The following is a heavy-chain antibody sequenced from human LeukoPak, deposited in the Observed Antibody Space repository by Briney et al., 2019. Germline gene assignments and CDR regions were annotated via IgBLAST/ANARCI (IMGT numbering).Heavy chain of an antibody. Sequence: PGGSLRLSCAASGFTASSNYMSWVRQAPGKGLEWVSVIYSGSSADYADSVKGRFTISRDNAKNSLYLQMNSLRAEDTALYHCARGHGSPFQHWGQGTLVTVSS. CDR2: IYSGSSA. D-gene: IGHD6-25*01. CDR3: ARGHGSPFQH. J-gene: IGHJ1*01. V-gene: IGHV3-53*01. CDR1: GFTASSNY.